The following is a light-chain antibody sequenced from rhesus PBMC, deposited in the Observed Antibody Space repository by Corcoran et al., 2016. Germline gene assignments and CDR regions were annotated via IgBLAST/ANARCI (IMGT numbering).Light chain of an antibody. CDR1: QGISDY. Sequence: DIQMTQSPSSLSASVGDRVTITCSASQGISDYLSWYQQKPGKAPKRLIYAASSLESGVPSRFSGSGSGTEITLTISSLQPEDFAAYYYLQGYSTPYSFGQGTKVEIK. V-gene: IGKV1-36*02. J-gene: IGKJ2*01. CDR2: AAS. CDR3: LQGYSTPYS.